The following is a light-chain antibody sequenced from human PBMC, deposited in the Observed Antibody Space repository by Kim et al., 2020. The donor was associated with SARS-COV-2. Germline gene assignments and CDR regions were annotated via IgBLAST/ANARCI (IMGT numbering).Light chain of an antibody. CDR2: GAS. CDR3: HQYNDWPPYT. J-gene: IGKJ2*01. V-gene: IGKV3-15*01. CDR1: QSVSSN. Sequence: VSPGESAPLSCRASQSVSSNLAWYQQKPGQAPRLLIYGASTRATGIPARFSGSGSGTEFTLTISSLQSEDFAVYYCHQYNDWPPYTFGQGTKLEI.